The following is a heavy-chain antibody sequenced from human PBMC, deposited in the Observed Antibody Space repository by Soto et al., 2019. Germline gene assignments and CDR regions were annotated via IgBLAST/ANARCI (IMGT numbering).Heavy chain of an antibody. CDR3: ARNRSGYDP. Sequence: QVQLAQSGAEVKKPGASVKVSCKASGYIFTDYYVHWVRQATGQGLEWMGWIHPNSGDTNYAQKFQGRVTMTRDTSISTAYMEVNRLTSDDTAVYYCARNRSGYDPWGQGTTVTVSS. CDR2: IHPNSGDT. D-gene: IGHD5-12*01. CDR1: GYIFTDYY. V-gene: IGHV1-2*02. J-gene: IGHJ6*02.